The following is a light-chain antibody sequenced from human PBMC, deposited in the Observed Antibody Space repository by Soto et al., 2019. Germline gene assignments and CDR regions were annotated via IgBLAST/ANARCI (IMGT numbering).Light chain of an antibody. CDR2: DAS. Sequence: DIQMTQSPSTLSASVGDSVTITCRASQSISAWLAWYQQKPGKAPKPLISDASSLESGVPSRFSGSGSGTEFTLTISSLQPDDYATYYCQQYNSYSKTFGRGTKVDIK. CDR1: QSISAW. J-gene: IGKJ1*01. CDR3: QQYNSYSKT. V-gene: IGKV1-5*01.